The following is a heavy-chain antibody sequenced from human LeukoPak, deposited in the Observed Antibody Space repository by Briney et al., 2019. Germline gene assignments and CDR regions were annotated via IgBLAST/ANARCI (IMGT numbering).Heavy chain of an antibody. CDR3: ARYSGYDLLDY. CDR1: GYTFTSYY. Sequence: ASVKVSCKASGYTFTSYYMHWVRQAPGQGLEWMGWISAYNGSTNYAQKLQGRVTMTTDTSTSTAYMELRSLRSDDTAVYCCARYSGYDLLDYWGQGTLVTVSS. D-gene: IGHD5-12*01. V-gene: IGHV1-18*04. J-gene: IGHJ4*02. CDR2: ISAYNGST.